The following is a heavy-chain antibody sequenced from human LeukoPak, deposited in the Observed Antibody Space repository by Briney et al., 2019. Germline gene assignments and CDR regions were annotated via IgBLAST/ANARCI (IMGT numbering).Heavy chain of an antibody. V-gene: IGHV3-9*03. CDR3: AKDTCSSTSCYTTAFDI. CDR1: GFTFGDYA. CDR2: ISWNSGSI. D-gene: IGHD2-2*02. Sequence: GGSLRLSCAASGFTFGDYAMRWVRQAPGKGLEWVSGISWNSGSIGYADSVKGRFTISRDNAKNSLYLQMNSLRAEDMALYYCAKDTCSSTSCYTTAFDIWGPRTMVTVSS. J-gene: IGHJ3*02.